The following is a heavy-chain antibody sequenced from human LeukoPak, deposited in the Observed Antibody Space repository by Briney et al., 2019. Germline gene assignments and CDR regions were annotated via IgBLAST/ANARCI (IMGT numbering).Heavy chain of an antibody. J-gene: IGHJ4*02. Sequence: PGGSPRLSCAASGFTFSSYGIHWVRQAPGKGLEWVAFIRYDGSNKYYTDSVKGRFTISRDNSKNTLYLQMNSLRAEDTAVYYCAKDGAAWDLRGELYWGQGTLVTVSS. CDR3: AKDGAAWDLRGELY. V-gene: IGHV3-30*02. CDR1: GFTFSSYG. CDR2: IRYDGSNK. D-gene: IGHD1-7*01.